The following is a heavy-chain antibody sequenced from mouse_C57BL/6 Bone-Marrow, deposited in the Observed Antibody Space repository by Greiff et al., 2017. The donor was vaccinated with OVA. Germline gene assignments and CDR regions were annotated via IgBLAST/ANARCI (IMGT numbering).Heavy chain of an antibody. CDR2: IYPGSGST. CDR1: GYTFTSYW. CDR3: ARRCYGSSYPFWYFDV. J-gene: IGHJ1*03. D-gene: IGHD1-1*01. V-gene: IGHV1-55*01. Sequence: QVQLQQSGAELVKPGASVKMSCKASGYTFTSYWITWVKQRPGQGLEWIGDIYPGSGSTNYNEKFKSKATLTVDTSSSTAYMQLSSLTSEDSAVYYCARRCYGSSYPFWYFDVWGTGTTVTVSS.